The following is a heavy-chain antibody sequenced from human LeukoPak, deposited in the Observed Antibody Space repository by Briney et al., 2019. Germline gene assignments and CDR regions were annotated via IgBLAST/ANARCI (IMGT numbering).Heavy chain of an antibody. CDR1: GFTFSSFW. Sequence: PGGTLRLSCAVSGFTFSSFWMTWVRDAPGKGLEWLVYIKQDENEFSYGASVGGRFTISRHNVNNILFLTMTRVRGRDRALFYCPRATGTLRVSNFRAGREHFYYSMDLWGKGTAVTVSS. D-gene: IGHD4-17*01. J-gene: IGHJ6*03. CDR3: PRATGTLRVSNFRAGREHFYYSMDL. V-gene: IGHV3-7*01. CDR2: IKQDENEF.